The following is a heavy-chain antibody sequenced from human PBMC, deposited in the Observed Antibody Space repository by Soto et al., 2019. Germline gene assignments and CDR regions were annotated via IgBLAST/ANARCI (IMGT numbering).Heavy chain of an antibody. CDR3: AGYGDQYYQFRYMDV. CDR2: ISGSGGST. Sequence: EVQLLESGGGLVQPGGSLRLSCAASGFTFSSYSMSWVRPAPGKGLEWVSGISGSGGSTNHADSVKGRLTISRDNSKKTLYLQMNSLRAEDTAVYYCAGYGDQYYQFRYMDVGGKGTTVTVSS. V-gene: IGHV3-23*01. CDR1: GFTFSSYS. D-gene: IGHD4-17*01. J-gene: IGHJ6*03.